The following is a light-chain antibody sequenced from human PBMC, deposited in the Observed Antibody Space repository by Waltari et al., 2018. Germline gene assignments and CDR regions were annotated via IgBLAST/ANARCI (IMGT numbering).Light chain of an antibody. V-gene: IGKV4-1*01. CDR3: QQYYSTLSWT. CDR1: QSVVYSSNNKNY. J-gene: IGKJ1*01. Sequence: DIVMTQSADSLDVTLGERATINCKSSQSVVYSSNNKNYLAWYQQKPGQPPKLLIYWASTRESGVPDRFSGSGSGTDFTLTISSLQAEDVAVYYCQQYYSTLSWTFGQGTKVEIK. CDR2: WAS.